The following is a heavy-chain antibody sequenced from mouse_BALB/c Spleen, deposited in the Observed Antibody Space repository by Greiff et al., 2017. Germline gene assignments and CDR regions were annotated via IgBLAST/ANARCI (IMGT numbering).Heavy chain of an antibody. CDR3: ARDYGSLYYFDY. CDR1: GFNIKDTY. V-gene: IGHV14-3*02. J-gene: IGHJ2*01. Sequence: EVQLQQSGAELVRPGALVKLSCKASGFNIKDTYMHWVKQRPEQGLEWIGRIDPANGNTKYDPKFQGKATITADTSSNTAYLQLSSLTSEDTAVYYCARDYGSLYYFDYWGQGTTLTVSS. CDR2: IDPANGNT. D-gene: IGHD1-1*01.